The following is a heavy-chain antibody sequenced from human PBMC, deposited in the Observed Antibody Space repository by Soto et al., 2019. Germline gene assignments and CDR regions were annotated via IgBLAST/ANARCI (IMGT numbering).Heavy chain of an antibody. CDR1: GGSISSSSYY. CDR3: ARQEMASPYYFDY. CDR2: IYYSGST. V-gene: IGHV4-39*01. D-gene: IGHD5-12*01. J-gene: IGHJ4*02. Sequence: SETLSLTCTVSGGSISSSSYYWGWIRQPPGKGLEWIGSIYYSGSTYYNPSLKSRVTISVDTSKNQFSLKLSSVTAADTAVYYCARQEMASPYYFDYWGQGTLVTV.